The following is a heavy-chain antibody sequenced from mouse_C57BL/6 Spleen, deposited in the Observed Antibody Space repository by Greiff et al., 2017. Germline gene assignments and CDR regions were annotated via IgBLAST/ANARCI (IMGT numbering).Heavy chain of an antibody. D-gene: IGHD2-4*01. V-gene: IGHV1-64*01. J-gene: IGHJ2*01. CDR1: GYTFTSYW. Sequence: QVQLQQPGAELVKPGASVKLSCKASGYTFTSYWMHWVKQRPGQGLEWIGMIHPNSGSTNYNEKFKSKATLTVDKSSSTAYMQLSSLTSEDSAVYYCAREEGVEYDGRFDYWGQGTTLTVSS. CDR2: IHPNSGST. CDR3: AREEGVEYDGRFDY.